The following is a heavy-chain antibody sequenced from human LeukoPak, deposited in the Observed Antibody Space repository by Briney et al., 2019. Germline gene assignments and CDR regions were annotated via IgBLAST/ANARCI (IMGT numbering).Heavy chain of an antibody. J-gene: IGHJ4*02. CDR1: GYTFTGYY. D-gene: IGHD2-15*01. CDR3: ARGRYCSGDSCYPFDY. V-gene: IGHV1-2*02. CDR2: INPNSGGT. Sequence: ASVKVSCEASGYTFTGYYMHWVRQAPGQGLEWMGWINPNSGGTYYAQKFQGRVTMTRDTSISTAYMELSRLISDDTAVYYCARGRYCSGDSCYPFDYWGQGTLVTVSS.